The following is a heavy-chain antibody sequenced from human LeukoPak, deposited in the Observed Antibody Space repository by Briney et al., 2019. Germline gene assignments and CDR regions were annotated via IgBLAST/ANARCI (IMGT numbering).Heavy chain of an antibody. CDR3: ARGGYYGSGNDFRFDP. Sequence: SATLSLTCTVSGGSISSYYWSWLRPPPGKGLEWIGYIYYSGSTNYKPSLKSRVTISVDTSKNQFSLKLSSVTAADTAVYYCARGGYYGSGNDFRFDPWGQGTLVTVSS. CDR1: GGSISSYY. J-gene: IGHJ5*02. V-gene: IGHV4-59*01. D-gene: IGHD3-10*01. CDR2: IYYSGST.